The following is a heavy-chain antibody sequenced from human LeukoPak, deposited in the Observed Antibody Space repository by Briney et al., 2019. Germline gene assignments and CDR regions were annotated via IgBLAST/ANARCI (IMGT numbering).Heavy chain of an antibody. Sequence: PSETLSLTCTVSGGSISSGSYYWSWIRQPPGKGLEWIGEINHSGSTNYNPSLKSRVTISVDTSKNQFSLKLSSVAAADTAVYYCARQLYSYGRKRYWYFDLWGRGTLVTVSS. CDR3: ARQLYSYGRKRYWYFDL. J-gene: IGHJ2*01. V-gene: IGHV4-39*01. CDR1: GGSISSGSYY. CDR2: INHSGST. D-gene: IGHD5-18*01.